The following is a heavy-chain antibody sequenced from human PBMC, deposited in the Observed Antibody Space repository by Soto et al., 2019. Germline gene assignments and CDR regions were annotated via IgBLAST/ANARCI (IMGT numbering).Heavy chain of an antibody. CDR1: GGTFSSYA. V-gene: IGHV1-69*13. CDR2: IIPIFGTA. CDR3: AREEYSSSSYYYYYGMDV. Sequence: VASVKVSCKASGGTFSSYAISWVRQAPGQGLEWMGGIIPIFGTANYAQKFQGRVTITADEATSTAYMELSSLRSEDTAVYYCAREEYSSSSYYYYYGMDVWGQGTTVTVSS. D-gene: IGHD6-6*01. J-gene: IGHJ6*02.